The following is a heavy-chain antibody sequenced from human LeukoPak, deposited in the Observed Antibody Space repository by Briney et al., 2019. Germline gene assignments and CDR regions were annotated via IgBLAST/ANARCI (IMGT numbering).Heavy chain of an antibody. D-gene: IGHD6-13*01. CDR2: ISSSGSTI. CDR1: GFTFSSDE. CDR3: ARVGVLNSSWYSPNYYMDV. Sequence: PGRSLRLSSAASGFTFSSDEMNWVRQAPGKGRERVSYISSSGSTIYYAASVKGRFTISRDNAKNSLYLQMNSLRAEDTAVYYCARVGVLNSSWYSPNYYMDVWGKGTTVTISS. J-gene: IGHJ6*03. V-gene: IGHV3-48*03.